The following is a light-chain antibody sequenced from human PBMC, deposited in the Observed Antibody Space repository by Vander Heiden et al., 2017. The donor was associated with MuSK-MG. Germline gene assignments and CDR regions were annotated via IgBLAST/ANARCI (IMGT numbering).Light chain of an antibody. Sequence: DIQMTQSPSSLSASVGDRVTITCRASQTISSSLNWFQQKAGKAPKVLIYVASSLRSGVPSRFSGSGSGTDFTLTISSLQPEDFATYYCQQTDSTPRTFGQGTKVEIK. J-gene: IGKJ1*01. CDR1: QTISSS. CDR3: QQTDSTPRT. CDR2: VAS. V-gene: IGKV1-39*01.